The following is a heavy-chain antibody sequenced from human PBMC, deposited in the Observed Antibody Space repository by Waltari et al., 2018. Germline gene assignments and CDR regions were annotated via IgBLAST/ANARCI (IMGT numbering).Heavy chain of an antibody. D-gene: IGHD1-26*01. Sequence: EVQLLESGGGLVQPGGSLRLSCAASGFTFSSYAMSWVRQAPGKGLEWVSALSGCGGNTYYADSVKGLFTISRDNSKNTLYLQMNSLGAEDTAVYYCAKDLSGSYSDSDSWSQGTLVTVSS. CDR2: LSGCGGNT. J-gene: IGHJ4*02. CDR1: GFTFSSYA. V-gene: IGHV3-23*01. CDR3: AKDLSGSYSDSDS.